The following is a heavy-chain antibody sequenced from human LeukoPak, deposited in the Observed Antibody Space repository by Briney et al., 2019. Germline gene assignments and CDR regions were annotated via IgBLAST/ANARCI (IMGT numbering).Heavy chain of an antibody. J-gene: IGHJ6*02. D-gene: IGHD4-17*01. CDR3: ARFITVTTLYYYYGMDV. Sequence: GGSLRLSCAASGFTFSSYSMNWVRQAPGKGLEWVSSISSSSSYIYYADSVKGRFTISRDNAKNSLYLQMNSLRAEDTAVYYCARFITVTTLYYYYGMDVWGQGTTVTVSS. CDR1: GFTFSSYS. V-gene: IGHV3-21*01. CDR2: ISSSSSYI.